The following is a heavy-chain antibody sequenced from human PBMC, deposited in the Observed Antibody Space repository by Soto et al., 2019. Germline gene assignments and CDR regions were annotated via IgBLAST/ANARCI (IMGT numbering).Heavy chain of an antibody. V-gene: IGHV3-23*01. CDR3: AKXLGSSWYFQH. J-gene: IGHJ1*01. CDR1: GFTFSSYA. CDR2: ISGSGGST. D-gene: IGHD6-13*01. Sequence: EVQLLESGGGLVQPGGSLRLSCAASGFTFSSYAMSWVRQAPGKGLEWVSAISGSGGSTYYADSVKGRFTISRDNSKXXXXXXXXXXXXXXXXXXXXAKXLGSSWYFQHWGQGTLVTVSS.